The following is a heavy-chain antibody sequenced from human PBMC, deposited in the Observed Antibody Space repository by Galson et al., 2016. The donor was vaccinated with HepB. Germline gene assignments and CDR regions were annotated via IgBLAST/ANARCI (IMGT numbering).Heavy chain of an antibody. CDR1: DGIFSGYY. Sequence: SETLSLTCNVSDGIFSGYYWIWIRQDPGKGLQWIGEISPSGSPNYNPSLKSRATISVDTSNKHFSLRLSSLTAADTDVYYCTRAAGSGNAHFSIQYYYYCMDFWGQRTTVTVSS. J-gene: IGHJ6*02. CDR3: TRAAGSGNAHFSIQYYYYCMDF. CDR2: ISPSGSP. V-gene: IGHV4-34*01. D-gene: IGHD3-10*01.